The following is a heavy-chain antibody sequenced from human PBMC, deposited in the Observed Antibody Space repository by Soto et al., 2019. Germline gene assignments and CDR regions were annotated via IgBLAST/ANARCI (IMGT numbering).Heavy chain of an antibody. CDR1: GYTFTTYD. Sequence: QVQLVQSGAEVKKPGASVKVSCKASGYTFTTYDINWVRQATGQGLEWMGWMNPNSGYTGYAQKFQGRVTITRNTSISTIYMEPGSLRCEDTAVYYCARAPYYYFYGMDVWGQDTTVTVSS. CDR3: ARAPYYYFYGMDV. V-gene: IGHV1-8*01. D-gene: IGHD3-16*01. CDR2: MNPNSGYT. J-gene: IGHJ6*02.